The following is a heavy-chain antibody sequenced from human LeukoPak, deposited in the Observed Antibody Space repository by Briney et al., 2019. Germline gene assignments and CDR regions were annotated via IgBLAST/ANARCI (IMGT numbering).Heavy chain of an antibody. CDR3: ARGHQGEGYSGYELTEYYYFDY. V-gene: IGHV1-18*01. Sequence: ASVKVSCKASGYTFTSYGISWVRQAPGQGLEWMGWISAYNGNTNYAQKLQGRVTMTTDTSTSTAYMELRSLRSDDTAVYYCARGHQGEGYSGYELTEYYYFDYRGQGTLVTVSS. CDR1: GYTFTSYG. CDR2: ISAYNGNT. D-gene: IGHD5-12*01. J-gene: IGHJ4*02.